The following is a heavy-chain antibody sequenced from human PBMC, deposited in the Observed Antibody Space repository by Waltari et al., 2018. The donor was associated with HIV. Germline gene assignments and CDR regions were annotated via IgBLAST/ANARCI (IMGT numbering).Heavy chain of an antibody. CDR1: GYTFTSYD. J-gene: IGHJ4*02. CDR3: ARGGRNSRYEYYFDY. CDR2: MNPNSGNT. Sequence: QVQLVQSGAEVKKPGASVKVSCKASGYTFTSYDINWVRQATEQGLEWMGWMNPNSGNTGYAQKCQGRFTMTRNTSISTAYMELSSLRSEDTAVYYCARGGRNSRYEYYFDYWGQGTLVTVSS. V-gene: IGHV1-8*01. D-gene: IGHD6-13*01.